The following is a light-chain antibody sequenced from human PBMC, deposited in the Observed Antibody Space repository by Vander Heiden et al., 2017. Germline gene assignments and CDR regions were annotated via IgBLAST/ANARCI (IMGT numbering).Light chain of an antibody. CDR3: MQGRHWPYT. J-gene: IGKJ2*01. V-gene: IGKV2-30*01. Sequence: DVVMTQSPLSLPVTLGQPASISCRSSRSLVSTDGNTYLNWFHQRPGQSPRRLIYKVSNRDSGVPDRFSASGSGTAFTLKISRVEAEDVGVYYCMQGRHWPYTFGQGTKLEIK. CDR1: RSLVSTDGNTY. CDR2: KVS.